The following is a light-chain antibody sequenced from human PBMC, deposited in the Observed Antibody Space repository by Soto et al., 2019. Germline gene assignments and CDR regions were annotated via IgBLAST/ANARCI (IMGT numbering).Light chain of an antibody. CDR3: QQYNNWPRT. CDR2: GAS. CDR1: QSVSTN. Sequence: EIVMMQSPATLSVSPGASATLSCRASQSVSTNLAWYQQKPGQVPRVFIYGASTRATEIPARFSGSWSGTEFTLTIDSLQSEDFAVYYGQQYNNWPRTFGQGTKVDIK. V-gene: IGKV3-15*01. J-gene: IGKJ1*01.